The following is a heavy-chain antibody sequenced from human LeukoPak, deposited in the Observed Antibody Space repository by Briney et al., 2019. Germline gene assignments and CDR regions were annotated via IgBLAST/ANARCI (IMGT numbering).Heavy chain of an antibody. Sequence: SETLSLTCAVSGGSINSHYWSWVRQPPAHGLEWIGDIYYTGRNNYNPSLKSRVTISLDTSKNHLSLNLTSVLAADTAIYYCVRRDPGWNYFDYWGQGILVTVSS. J-gene: IGHJ4*02. V-gene: IGHV4-59*08. CDR2: IYYTGRN. D-gene: IGHD6-19*01. CDR1: GGSINSHY. CDR3: VRRDPGWNYFDY.